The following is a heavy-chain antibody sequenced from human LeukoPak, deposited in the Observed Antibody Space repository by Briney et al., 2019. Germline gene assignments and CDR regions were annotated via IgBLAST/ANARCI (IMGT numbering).Heavy chain of an antibody. Sequence: GGSLRLSCAASGFTFSSYAMHWVRQAPGKGLEWVAVISYDGSNKYYADSVKGRFTISRGNSKNTLYLQMNSLRAEDTAVYYCASGSGSYYNYNWFDPWGQGTLVTVSS. J-gene: IGHJ5*02. CDR2: ISYDGSNK. V-gene: IGHV3-30*04. CDR3: ASGSGSYYNYNWFDP. CDR1: GFTFSSYA. D-gene: IGHD3-10*01.